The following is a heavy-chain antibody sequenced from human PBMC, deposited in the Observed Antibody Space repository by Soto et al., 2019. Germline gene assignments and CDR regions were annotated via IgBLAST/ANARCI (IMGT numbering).Heavy chain of an antibody. CDR3: AKGYIAAPGVLDCIDV. CDR1: GFIFRSYG. V-gene: IGHV3-30*18. Sequence: QPGGSLRLSCAASGFIFRSYGMHWVRQAPGKGLEWVAVISYDGNNKYFADSVKCRFTISRDNFKNTVYLQMNSLSTDDTAVYYCAKGYIAAPGVLDCIDVWGQGTMVTVSS. CDR2: ISYDGNNK. D-gene: IGHD6-13*01. J-gene: IGHJ3*01.